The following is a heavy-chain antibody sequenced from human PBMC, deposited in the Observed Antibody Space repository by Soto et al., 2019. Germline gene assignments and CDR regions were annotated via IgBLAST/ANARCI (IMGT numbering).Heavy chain of an antibody. CDR1: GYTFTSYG. J-gene: IGHJ5*02. CDR3: ARDPVLLWFGESLNWFDP. V-gene: IGHV1-18*01. CDR2: ISAYNGNT. D-gene: IGHD3-10*01. Sequence: ASVKVSCKASGYTFTSYGISWVRQAPGQGLEWMGWISAYNGNTNYAQKLQGRVTMTTDTSTSTAYMELRSLRSDDTAVYYCARDPVLLWFGESLNWFDPWAKGTLVTVSS.